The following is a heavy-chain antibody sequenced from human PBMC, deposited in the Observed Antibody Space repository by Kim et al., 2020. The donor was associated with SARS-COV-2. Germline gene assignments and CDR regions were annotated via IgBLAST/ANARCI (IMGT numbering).Heavy chain of an antibody. J-gene: IGHJ4*02. CDR3: AREIAYYDFWSGLPGFDY. V-gene: IGHV3-48*03. Sequence: VKGRFTIARDNAKNSRYLQMNSLRAEDTAVYYCAREIAYYDFWSGLPGFDYWGQGTLVTVSS. D-gene: IGHD3-3*01.